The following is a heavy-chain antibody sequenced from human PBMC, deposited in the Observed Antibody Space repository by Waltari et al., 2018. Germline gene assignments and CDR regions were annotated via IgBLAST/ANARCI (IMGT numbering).Heavy chain of an antibody. Sequence: QVQLVQSGAEVRKPGASVKVSCKVSGDTLTEMSIHWVRQIPGKGLEWMGGFDPEDGQISYARKCQGRVTITGKSFTDTAYMVMSSLRSDATAVYYCATYPMLVVTPILRFDNWGQGTQVTVSS. D-gene: IGHD2-21*02. J-gene: IGHJ4*02. CDR2: FDPEDGQI. CDR3: ATYPMLVVTPILRFDN. V-gene: IGHV1-24*01. CDR1: GDTLTEMS.